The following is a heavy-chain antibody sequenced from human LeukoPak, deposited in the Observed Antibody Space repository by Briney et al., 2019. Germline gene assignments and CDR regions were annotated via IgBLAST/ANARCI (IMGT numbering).Heavy chain of an antibody. CDR1: SYFINSGYY. CDR3: VRGDSGSWDPHHFDY. D-gene: IGHD1-26*01. Sequence: MSSETLSLTCSVSSYFINSGYYWGWIRQPPGKGLEWIGTIYHSGSTFYNPSLRSRVTMSVDTSKNQFSLKLSSVTAADTAMYYCVRGDSGSWDPHHFDYWGQGILVTVSS. CDR2: IYHSGST. V-gene: IGHV4-38-2*02. J-gene: IGHJ4*02.